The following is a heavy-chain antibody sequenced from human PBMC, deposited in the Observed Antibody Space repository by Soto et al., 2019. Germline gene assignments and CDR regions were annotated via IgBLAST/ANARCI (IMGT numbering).Heavy chain of an antibody. D-gene: IGHD7-27*01. CDR3: DRGPSGDKVDS. V-gene: IGHV4-30-4*01. CDR2: IYDGGRT. CDR1: GGSISTVDYW. Sequence: QVQLQESGPGLVKPSQTLSLTCTVSGGSISTVDYWWSWIRQSPDMGLEWIGHIYDGGRTYNNPSLDGRVTMSVDTSKRQPCPTFSSVSAADTAVYYCDRGPSGDKVDSWGQGTLVTVSS. J-gene: IGHJ4*02.